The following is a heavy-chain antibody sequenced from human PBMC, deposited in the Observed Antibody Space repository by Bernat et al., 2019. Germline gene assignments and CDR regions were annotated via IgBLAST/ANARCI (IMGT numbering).Heavy chain of an antibody. CDR2: ISYDGSNK. V-gene: IGHV3-30-3*01. CDR1: GFTFSSYA. J-gene: IGHJ4*02. CDR3: ARDQAKSIAAAGTCCY. Sequence: QVQLVESGGGVVQPGRSLRLSCAASGFTFSSYAMHWVRQAPGKGLEWVAVISYDGSNKYYADSVKGRFTISRDNSKNTLYLQMNSLRAEDTAVYYCARDQAKSIAAAGTCCYWGQGTLVTVSS. D-gene: IGHD6-13*01.